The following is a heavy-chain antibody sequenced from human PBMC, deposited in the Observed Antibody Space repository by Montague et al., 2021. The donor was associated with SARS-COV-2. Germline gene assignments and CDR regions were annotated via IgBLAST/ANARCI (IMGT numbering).Heavy chain of an antibody. CDR1: GDSISTYNW. Sequence: SETLSLTCVVSGDSISTYNWWTWVRLPPGKRLGWVGDIYHTGTTNYKPSRKSHVSMSVAKSWNLFSLRLTSVTAADTAIYYCARKGSGRSDLAYWGQGTLVTVSS. V-gene: IGHV4-4*02. J-gene: IGHJ4*02. D-gene: IGHD1-26*01. CDR3: ARKGSGRSDLAY. CDR2: IYHTGTT.